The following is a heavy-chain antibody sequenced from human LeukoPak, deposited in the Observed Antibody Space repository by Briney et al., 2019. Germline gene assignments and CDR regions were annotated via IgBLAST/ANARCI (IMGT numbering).Heavy chain of an antibody. CDR1: GFTFSSYG. CDR2: ISYDGSGDK. Sequence: PGRSLRLSCVASGFTFSSYGMHWVRQAPGKGLEWVTVISYDGSGDKYCADSVKGRFTISRDNSTNTVYLQMNSLRAEDTAVYYCAKAYDFWSGYPDYWGRGTLVTVSS. CDR3: AKAYDFWSGYPDY. J-gene: IGHJ4*02. V-gene: IGHV3-30*18. D-gene: IGHD3-3*01.